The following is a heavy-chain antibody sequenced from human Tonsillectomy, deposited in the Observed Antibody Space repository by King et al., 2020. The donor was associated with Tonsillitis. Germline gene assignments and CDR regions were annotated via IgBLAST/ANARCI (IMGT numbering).Heavy chain of an antibody. CDR2: FDPEDGET. CDR3: ATDKGATKIDRYYYDSSGYIRWFDP. Sequence: QLVQSGAEVKKPGASVKVSCKVSGYTLTELSMHWVRQAPGKGLEWMGGFDPEDGETIYAQKFQGRVTMTEDTSTDTAYMELSSLRSEDTAVYYCATDKGATKIDRYYYDSSGYIRWFDPWGQGTLVTVSS. D-gene: IGHD3-22*01. J-gene: IGHJ5*02. CDR1: GYTLTELS. V-gene: IGHV1-24*01.